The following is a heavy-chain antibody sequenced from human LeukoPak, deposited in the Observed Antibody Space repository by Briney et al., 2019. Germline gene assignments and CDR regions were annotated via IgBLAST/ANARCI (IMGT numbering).Heavy chain of an antibody. CDR3: ARGGGEDSSGYYYRNDAFDI. V-gene: IGHV4-4*07. CDR1: GGSISSYY. Sequence: SETLSLTCTGSGGSISSYYWSWIRQPAGKGLEWIGRIYTSGSTNYNPSLKSRVTMSVDTSKNQFSLKLSSVTAADTAVYYCARGGGEDSSGYYYRNDAFDIWGQGTMVTVSS. J-gene: IGHJ3*02. D-gene: IGHD3-22*01. CDR2: IYTSGST.